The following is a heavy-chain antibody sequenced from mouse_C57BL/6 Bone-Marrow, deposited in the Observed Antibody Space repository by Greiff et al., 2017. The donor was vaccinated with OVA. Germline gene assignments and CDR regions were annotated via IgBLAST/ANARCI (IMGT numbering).Heavy chain of an antibody. CDR2: IDPSDSYT. Sequence: QVQLQQPGAELVMPGASVKLSCKASGYTFTSYWMHWVKQRPGQGLEWIGEIDPSDSYTNYNQKFKGKSTLTVDKSSSTAYMQLSSLTSEDSAVDYCARRDGSSYGWFAYWGQGTLVTVSA. V-gene: IGHV1-69*01. J-gene: IGHJ3*01. D-gene: IGHD1-1*01. CDR1: GYTFTSYW. CDR3: ARRDGSSYGWFAY.